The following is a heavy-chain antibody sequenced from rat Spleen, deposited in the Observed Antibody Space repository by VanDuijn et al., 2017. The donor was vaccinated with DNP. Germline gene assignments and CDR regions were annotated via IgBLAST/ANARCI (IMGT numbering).Heavy chain of an antibody. D-gene: IGHD1-12*02. J-gene: IGHJ1*01. V-gene: IGHV5S10*01. CDR1: GFTFSDYN. CDR2: ISPSGSST. CDR3: VSPDYYDGSYPFF. Sequence: EVQLVESGGGLVQPGRSLKLSCAASGFTFSDYNMAWVRQAPKTGLEWVATISPSGSSTYYPDSVKGRFTISRDDAKSSLYLQMNSLKSEDTATYYCVSPDYYDGSYPFFWGPGTMVTVSS.